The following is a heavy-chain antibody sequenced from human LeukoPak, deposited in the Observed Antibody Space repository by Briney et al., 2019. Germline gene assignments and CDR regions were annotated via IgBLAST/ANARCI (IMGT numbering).Heavy chain of an antibody. CDR1: GYTFTSYY. Sequence: ASVKVSCKASGYTFTSYYMHWVRQAPGQGLEWMGIINPSGGSTSYAQKFQGRVTMTRDMSTSTVYMELSSLRSEDTAVYYCARDGRRKSPCGGDCYGHFDYWGQGTLVTVSS. V-gene: IGHV1-46*01. D-gene: IGHD2-21*02. CDR2: INPSGGST. CDR3: ARDGRRKSPCGGDCYGHFDY. J-gene: IGHJ4*02.